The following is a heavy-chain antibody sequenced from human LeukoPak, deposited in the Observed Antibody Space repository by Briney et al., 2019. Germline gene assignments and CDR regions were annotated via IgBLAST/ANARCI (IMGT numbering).Heavy chain of an antibody. J-gene: IGHJ5*02. CDR2: FHTSEGT. CDR1: GASVNTGTYL. CDR3: ASTVFGVTYNWLDP. D-gene: IGHD3-3*01. V-gene: IGHV4-61*02. Sequence: PSETLSLTCAVSGASVNTGTYLWAWVRQPAGKALEWIGRFHTSEGTNYNPSLESQVTISVDTSKNHFSLEMTSVTAADTAVYYCASTVFGVTYNWLDPWGQGTLVTVSS.